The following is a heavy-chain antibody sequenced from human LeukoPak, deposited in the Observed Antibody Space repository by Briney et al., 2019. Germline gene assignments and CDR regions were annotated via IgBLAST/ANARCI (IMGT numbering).Heavy chain of an antibody. CDR3: ARSLSSRFSGPRRPYYFDS. D-gene: IGHD3-16*02. Sequence: GGSLRLSCAASGFTFSSYEMNWVREAPGKGLEWVSYISSSGSTIYYADSVRGRFTISRDNAKNSLYLQMNSLRAEDTAVYYCARSLSSRFSGPRRPYYFDSWGQGTLFTVSS. CDR2: ISSSGSTI. V-gene: IGHV3-48*03. CDR1: GFTFSSYE. J-gene: IGHJ4*02.